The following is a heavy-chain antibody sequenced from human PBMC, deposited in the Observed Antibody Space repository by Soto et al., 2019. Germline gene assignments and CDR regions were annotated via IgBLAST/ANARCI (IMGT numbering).Heavy chain of an antibody. CDR2: VSPNSGNT. CDR1: GYTFTSYD. V-gene: IGHV1-8*01. J-gene: IGHJ6*02. D-gene: IGHD4-17*01. CDR3: ASPPTTGNSYYYCMDV. Sequence: ASVKVSCKASGYTFTSYDINWVRQATGQGLEWMGWVSPNSGNTGYAQKFQGRVTMTRNTSISTAYMELSSLRSEDTAVYYCASPPTTGNSYYYCMDVWGQGTTVSVSS.